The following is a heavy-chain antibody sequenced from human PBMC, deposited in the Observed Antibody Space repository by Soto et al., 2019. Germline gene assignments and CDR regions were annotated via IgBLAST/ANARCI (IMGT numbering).Heavy chain of an antibody. V-gene: IGHV1-69*06. CDR3: ARGLGYCSSTSCHIGYYYYYGMDV. Sequence: SVKVSCKASGGTFSSYAISWVRQAPGQGLEWMGGIIPIFGTANYAQKFQGRVTITADKSTSTAYMELSSPRSEDTAVYYCARGLGYCSSTSCHIGYYYYYGMDVWGQGTTVTVSS. CDR1: GGTFSSYA. J-gene: IGHJ6*02. D-gene: IGHD2-2*02. CDR2: IIPIFGTA.